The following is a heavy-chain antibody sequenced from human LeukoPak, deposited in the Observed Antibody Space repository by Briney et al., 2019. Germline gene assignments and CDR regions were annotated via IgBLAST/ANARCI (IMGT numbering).Heavy chain of an antibody. CDR1: EYTFTSYD. CDR2: MNPNSGNT. Sequence: ASVKVSCKAVEYTFTSYDINWVRQATGQGLEGMGWMNPNSGNTGYAQKFQGRVTMTRNTSISTAYMELSSLRSEDTAVYYCARAGGYCGRISCPYYFDYWGQGSLVAVSS. D-gene: IGHD2-15*01. V-gene: IGHV1-8*01. J-gene: IGHJ4*02. CDR3: ARAGGYCGRISCPYYFDY.